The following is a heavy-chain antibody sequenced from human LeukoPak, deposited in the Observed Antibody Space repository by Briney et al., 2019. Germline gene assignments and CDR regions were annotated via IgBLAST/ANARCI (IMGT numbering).Heavy chain of an antibody. CDR3: AHELGYYYYMDV. V-gene: IGHV2-70*11. CDR2: IDWDDDK. J-gene: IGHJ6*03. D-gene: IGHD6-13*01. CDR1: GFSLSTSGMC. Sequence: SGPALVNPTQTLTLTCTFSGFSLSTSGMCVSWIRQPPVKALEWLARIDWDDDKYYSTSLKTRLTISKDTSKNQVVLTMTNMDPVDTATYYCAHELGYYYYMDVWGKGTTVTVSS.